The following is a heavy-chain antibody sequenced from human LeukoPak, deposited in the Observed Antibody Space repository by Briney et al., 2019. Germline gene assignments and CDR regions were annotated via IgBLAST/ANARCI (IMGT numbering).Heavy chain of an antibody. Sequence: ASVKVSCKASGYTFTSYGISWVRQAPGQGLEWMGSISAYNGNTNYAQKLQGRVTMTTDTSTSTAYMELRSLRSDDTAVYYCARPTTDYGDPGIFDYWGQGTLVTVSS. CDR1: GYTFTSYG. D-gene: IGHD4-17*01. V-gene: IGHV1-18*01. CDR2: ISAYNGNT. J-gene: IGHJ4*02. CDR3: ARPTTDYGDPGIFDY.